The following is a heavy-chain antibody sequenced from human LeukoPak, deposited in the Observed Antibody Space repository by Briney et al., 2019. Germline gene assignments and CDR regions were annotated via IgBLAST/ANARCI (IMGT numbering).Heavy chain of an antibody. CDR3: ARDLGSSWYFDH. V-gene: IGHV1-2*06. CDR1: GYTFTGYY. D-gene: IGHD6-13*01. J-gene: IGHJ4*02. Sequence: ASVKVSCKASGYTFTGYYMHWVRQAPGQGLEWMGRINPNSGGTNYAQKFQGRVTMTRDTSISTAYMELSRLRSDDTAVYYCARDLGSSWYFDHWGQGTLVTVSS. CDR2: INPNSGGT.